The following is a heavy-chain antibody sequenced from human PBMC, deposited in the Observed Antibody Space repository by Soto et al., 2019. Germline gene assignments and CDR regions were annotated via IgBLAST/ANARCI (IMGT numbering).Heavy chain of an antibody. V-gene: IGHV4-30-4*01. CDR1: GGSISSGDYY. D-gene: IGHD3-9*01. Sequence: SSETLSLTCTVSGGSISSGDYYWSWIRQPPGKGLEWIGYIYYSGSTYYNPSLKSRVTISVDTSKNQFSLKLSSVTAADTAVYYCARGLREHYDILTGYFWSWFDPCGQVTLVTVSS. CDR3: ARGLREHYDILTGYFWSWFDP. CDR2: IYYSGST. J-gene: IGHJ5*02.